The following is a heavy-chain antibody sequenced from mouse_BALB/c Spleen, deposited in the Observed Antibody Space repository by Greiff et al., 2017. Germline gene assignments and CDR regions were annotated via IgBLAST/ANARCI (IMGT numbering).Heavy chain of an antibody. D-gene: IGHD1-1*01. V-gene: IGHV5-6-5*01. Sequence: EVQGVESGGGLVKPGGSLKLSCAASGFTFSSYAMSWVRQTPEKRLEWVASISSGGSTYYPDSVKGRFTISRDNARNILYLQMSSLRSEDTAMYYCARGDYYGSRGRNYFDYWGQGTTLTVSS. CDR3: ARGDYYGSRGRNYFDY. J-gene: IGHJ2*01. CDR2: ISSGGST. CDR1: GFTFSSYA.